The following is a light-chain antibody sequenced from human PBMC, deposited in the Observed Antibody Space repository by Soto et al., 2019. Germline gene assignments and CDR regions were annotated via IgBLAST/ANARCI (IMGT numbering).Light chain of an antibody. V-gene: IGKV1-27*01. CDR1: QGIDNH. CDR2: AAS. Sequence: DIQMTQSPSSLSASVGDRVTITCRASQGIDNHLAWFQQKPGKAPNLLIYAASTLQSGFPSRFTGSGSGTDFTLTISSLQPEDAAIYYCQKCKVAPFTFGGGTKVEIK. CDR3: QKCKVAPFT. J-gene: IGKJ4*02.